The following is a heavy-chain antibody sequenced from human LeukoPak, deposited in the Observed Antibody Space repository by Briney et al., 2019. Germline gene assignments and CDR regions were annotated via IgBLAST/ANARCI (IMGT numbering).Heavy chain of an antibody. CDR1: GGSFRDYY. D-gene: IGHD3-22*01. CDR2: IYTSGST. CDR3: AGQYYYDSGGFSTYFDC. V-gene: IGHV4-59*10. J-gene: IGHJ4*02. Sequence: PSETLSLTCAAHGGSFRDYYWSWIRQPPGKGLEWIGRIYTSGSTNYNPSLKSRVTMSVDTSKNQFSLKLSSVTAADTAVYYCAGQYYYDSGGFSTYFDCWGQGTLVTVSS.